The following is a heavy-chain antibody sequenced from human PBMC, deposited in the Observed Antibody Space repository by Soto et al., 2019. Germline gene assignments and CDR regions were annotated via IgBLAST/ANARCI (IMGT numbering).Heavy chain of an antibody. J-gene: IGHJ6*02. CDR2: ISYDGSNK. Sequence: GGSLRLSCAASGFTFSSYGMHWVRQAPGKGLEWVAVISYDGSNKYYADSVKGRFTISRDNSKNTLYLQMNSLRAEDTAVYYCAKPTGDHYGSGSYPRDYYYGMDVWGQGTTVTVSS. D-gene: IGHD3-10*01. V-gene: IGHV3-30*18. CDR3: AKPTGDHYGSGSYPRDYYYGMDV. CDR1: GFTFSSYG.